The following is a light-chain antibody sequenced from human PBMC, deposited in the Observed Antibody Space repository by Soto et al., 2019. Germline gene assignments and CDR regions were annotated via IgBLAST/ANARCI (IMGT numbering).Light chain of an antibody. CDR1: SSDVGSRNL. CDR3: CSYTGVYTLVI. J-gene: IGLJ2*01. Sequence: QSALTQPASVSGSPGQSITISCTGTSSDVGSRNLVSWYQHYAGKVPKLVIYEGSKWPSGISNRFSGSQSGNTASLTISGLQAEDEADYYCCSYTGVYTLVIFGGGTKLTVL. CDR2: EGS. V-gene: IGLV2-23*01.